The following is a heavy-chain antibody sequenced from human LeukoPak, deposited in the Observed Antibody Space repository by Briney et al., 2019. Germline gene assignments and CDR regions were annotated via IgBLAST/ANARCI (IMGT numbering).Heavy chain of an antibody. CDR3: ARDANDYASPPDY. V-gene: IGHV3-48*01. Sequence: GGSLRLSCAASGFTFSIYSMNWVRQAPGKGLQWVSYVGSSSGAIYYADSVKGRFTISRDNAKNSLYLQMNSLRAEDTAVYYCARDANDYASPPDYWGQGTLVTVSS. CDR1: GFTFSIYS. D-gene: IGHD3-16*01. CDR2: VGSSSGAI. J-gene: IGHJ4*02.